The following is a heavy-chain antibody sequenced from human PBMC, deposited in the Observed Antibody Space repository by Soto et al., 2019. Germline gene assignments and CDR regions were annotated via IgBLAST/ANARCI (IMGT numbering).Heavy chain of an antibody. CDR3: AKDDGSTWSMFYSYYGVDV. D-gene: IGHD6-13*01. Sequence: QVQLVESGGGVVQPGRSLRLSCAASGFTFSNYGIHWVRQAPGKGLEWVAVISYDGSSKDYADSVKGRFTISRDNSKNTLYLQMNSLTMEDTAVYYCAKDDGSTWSMFYSYYGVDVWGQGTTVTVSS. J-gene: IGHJ6*02. CDR2: ISYDGSSK. CDR1: GFTFSNYG. V-gene: IGHV3-30*18.